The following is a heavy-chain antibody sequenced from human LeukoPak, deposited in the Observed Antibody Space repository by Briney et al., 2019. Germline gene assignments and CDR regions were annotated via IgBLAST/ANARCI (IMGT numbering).Heavy chain of an antibody. CDR1: GGSLTSGSISTSYY. J-gene: IGHJ5*02. Sequence: SETLSLTCTVSGGSLTSGSISTSYYWGWIRQSPEKGLEWIGSIYYRGSTYYNPSLESRVTISVDTSMNEISLKLSSVTAADTAVYYCVRGGLVVLSFRAESKNWFDPWGQGTLVIVSS. V-gene: IGHV4-39*01. D-gene: IGHD3-22*01. CDR3: VRGGLVVLSFRAESKNWFDP. CDR2: IYYRGST.